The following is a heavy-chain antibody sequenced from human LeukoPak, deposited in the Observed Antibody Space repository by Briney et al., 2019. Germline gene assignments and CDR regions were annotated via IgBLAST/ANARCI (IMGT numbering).Heavy chain of an antibody. D-gene: IGHD1-26*01. J-gene: IGHJ1*01. CDR2: IKSTTDGGTA. V-gene: IGHV3-15*01. CDR3: TTARSENYWAEYLSH. CDR1: GFTFSNAW. Sequence: GGSLRLSCAASGFTFSNAWMSWVRQAPGKGLEWVGRIKSTTDGGTADYAAPVKGRFTISRDDSTNTLYLEMNSLKTEETAVYYCTTARSENYWAEYLSHWGRGTLVTVSS.